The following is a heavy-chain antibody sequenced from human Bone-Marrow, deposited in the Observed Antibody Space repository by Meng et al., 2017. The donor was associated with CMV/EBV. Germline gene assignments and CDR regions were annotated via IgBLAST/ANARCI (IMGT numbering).Heavy chain of an antibody. Sequence: GESLKISCAASGFSFSFYGVTWVRQAPGKGLEWVSYISSSGSTIYYADSVKGRFTISRDNAKNSLYLQMNSLRAEDTAVYYCARGHYDFWSGYYRYNFDYWGQGTLVAASS. J-gene: IGHJ4*02. CDR1: GFSFSFYG. V-gene: IGHV3-48*04. CDR2: ISSSGSTI. D-gene: IGHD3-3*01. CDR3: ARGHYDFWSGYYRYNFDY.